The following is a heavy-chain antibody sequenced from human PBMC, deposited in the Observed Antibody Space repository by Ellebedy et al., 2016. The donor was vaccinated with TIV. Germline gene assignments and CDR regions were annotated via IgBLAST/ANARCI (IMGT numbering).Heavy chain of an antibody. V-gene: IGHV1-18*04. CDR3: ATAGWGPDTYYYDSSGWYYFDY. D-gene: IGHD3-22*01. CDR1: GYTFTSYG. J-gene: IGHJ4*02. CDR2: ISAYNGNT. Sequence: ASVKVSXXASGYTFTSYGISWVRQAPGQGLEWMGWISAYNGNTNYAQKLQGRVTMTTDTSTSTAYMELRSLRSDDTAVYYCATAGWGPDTYYYDSSGWYYFDYWGQGTLVTVSS.